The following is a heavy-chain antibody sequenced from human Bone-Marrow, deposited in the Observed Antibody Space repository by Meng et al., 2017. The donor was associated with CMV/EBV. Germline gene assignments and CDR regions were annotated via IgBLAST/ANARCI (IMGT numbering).Heavy chain of an antibody. Sequence: SETLSLTCTVSGGSISSYYWSWIRQPPGKGLEWIGSIYHSGSTYYNPSLKSRVTISVDTSKNQFSLKLYSVIAADTAVYYCARSPYCSGGSCRPHNYFDYWGQGTLVTVSS. CDR2: IYHSGST. CDR1: GGSISSYY. V-gene: IGHV4-59*08. CDR3: ARSPYCSGGSCRPHNYFDY. D-gene: IGHD2-15*01. J-gene: IGHJ4*02.